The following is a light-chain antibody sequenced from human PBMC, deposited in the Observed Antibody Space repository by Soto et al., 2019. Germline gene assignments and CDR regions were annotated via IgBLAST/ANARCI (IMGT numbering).Light chain of an antibody. CDR2: RAS. CDR3: QQYNTWPRT. J-gene: IGKJ1*01. V-gene: IGKV3-15*01. Sequence: DILMTQSPATLSLSPGGRATLSCRASQSVSSNLAWYQQKPGQAPRLLIQRASTRATGIPARFSGSGSGTEFTLTISSLQSEDFAVYYCQQYNTWPRTFGQGTKVETK. CDR1: QSVSSN.